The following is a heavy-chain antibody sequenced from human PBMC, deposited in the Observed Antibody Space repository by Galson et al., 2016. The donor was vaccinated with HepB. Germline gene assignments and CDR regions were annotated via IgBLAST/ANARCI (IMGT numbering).Heavy chain of an antibody. CDR1: GFSFSTYD. CDR2: ISGSSSTI. D-gene: IGHD3-22*01. Sequence: SLRLSCAASGFSFSTYDMNWVRQAPGTGLEWLSYISGSSSTIYYADSVKGRFTLSRDNDKNSLHLQINSMRDEDTAVYYCARYYDSSGYCSQHCGMDVWGQGTTVTVS. V-gene: IGHV3-48*02. J-gene: IGHJ6*02. CDR3: ARYYDSSGYCSQHCGMDV.